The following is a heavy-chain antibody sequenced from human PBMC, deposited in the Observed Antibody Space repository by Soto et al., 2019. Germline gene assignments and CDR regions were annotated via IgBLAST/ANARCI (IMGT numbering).Heavy chain of an antibody. CDR2: INPDGSGT. V-gene: IGHV3-7*01. CDR1: GFTFSTYW. CDR3: ASARDYFFAF. J-gene: IGHJ4*02. Sequence: EVQLVESGGGLVRSGGSLRLSCGASGFTFSTYWMTWVRQAPGKGLEWVANINPDGSGTYYVDSLRGRFTISRDNAKNLLYLHVNGLRADDTAIYYCASARDYFFAFWGQGPLVTVSS. D-gene: IGHD2-21*01.